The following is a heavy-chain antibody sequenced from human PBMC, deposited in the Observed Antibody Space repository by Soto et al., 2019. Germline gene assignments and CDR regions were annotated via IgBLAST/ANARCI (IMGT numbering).Heavy chain of an antibody. CDR1: GGTFSSYA. V-gene: IGHV1-69*13. Sequence: SVKISCKASGGTFSSYAISWVRQAPGQGLEWMGGIIPIFGTANYAQKFQGRVTITADESTSTAYMELSSLRSEDTAVYYCAVEFSSSWTDAFDIWGQGTMVTVSS. CDR3: AVEFSSSWTDAFDI. D-gene: IGHD6-13*01. J-gene: IGHJ3*02. CDR2: IIPIFGTA.